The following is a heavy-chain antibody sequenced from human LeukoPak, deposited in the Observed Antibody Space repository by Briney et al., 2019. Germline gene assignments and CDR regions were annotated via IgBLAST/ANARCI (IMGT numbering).Heavy chain of an antibody. J-gene: IGHJ6*03. CDR2: ISSSGSTI. CDR3: ARCGSSSYYYYYMDV. D-gene: IGHD6-13*01. Sequence: PGGSLRLSCAASGFTFRDYYMSWIRQAPGKGLEWVSYISSSGSTIYYADSVKGRFTISRDNAKNSLYLQMNSLRAEDTAVYYCARCGSSSYYYYYMDVWGKGTTVTVSS. V-gene: IGHV3-11*04. CDR1: GFTFRDYY.